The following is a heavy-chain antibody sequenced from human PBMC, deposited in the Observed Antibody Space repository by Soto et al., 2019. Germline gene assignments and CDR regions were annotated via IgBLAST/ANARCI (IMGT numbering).Heavy chain of an antibody. CDR3: ARTDEGELPIYYYYYGMDV. Sequence: QVTLKESGPVLVKPTEPLTLTCTVSGFSLSNARMGVSWIRQPPGKALEWLAHIFSNDEKSYSTSLKSRLTISKDTSKSQVVLTMTNMDPVDTATYYCARTDEGELPIYYYYYGMDVWGQGTTVTVSS. CDR1: GFSLSNARMG. V-gene: IGHV2-26*01. CDR2: IFSNDEK. J-gene: IGHJ6*02. D-gene: IGHD1-26*01.